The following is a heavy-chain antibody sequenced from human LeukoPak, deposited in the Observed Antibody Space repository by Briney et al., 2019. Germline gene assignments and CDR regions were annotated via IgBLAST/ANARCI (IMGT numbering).Heavy chain of an antibody. D-gene: IGHD3-3*01. V-gene: IGHV4-30-2*01. J-gene: IGHJ3*02. CDR1: GGSISSGGCY. Sequence: SETLSLTCTVSGGSISSGGCYWSWIRQPPGKGLEWIGYIYHSGSTYYNPSLKSRVTISVDRSKNQFSLKLSSVTAADTAVYYCGRGAGADDSDAFDIWGQGTMVTVSS. CDR3: GRGAGADDSDAFDI. CDR2: IYHSGST.